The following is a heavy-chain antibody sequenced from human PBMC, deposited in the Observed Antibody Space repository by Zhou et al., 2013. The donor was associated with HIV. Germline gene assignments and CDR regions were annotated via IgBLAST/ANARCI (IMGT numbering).Heavy chain of an antibody. CDR1: DYTFITYG. J-gene: IGHJ6*02. Sequence: QVYLVQSGGEVKKPGASVKVSCKASDYTFITYGLSWVRQAPGQGLEWMGWMNPNSGNTGFAQKFQGRVTMTRNTSISTAYMELSSLKSEDTAMYYCAREFMKTFGVLTPLVAYYYYGMDVWGQGTTVTVSS. D-gene: IGHD3-16*01. CDR3: AREFMKTFGVLTPLVAYYYYGMDV. V-gene: IGHV1-8*02. CDR2: MNPNSGNT.